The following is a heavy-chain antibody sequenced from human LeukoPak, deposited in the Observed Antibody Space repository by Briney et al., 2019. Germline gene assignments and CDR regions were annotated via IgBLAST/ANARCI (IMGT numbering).Heavy chain of an antibody. CDR3: ARDCLLYDTSGYYYLLRY. J-gene: IGHJ4*02. CDR2: INPNSGGT. CDR1: GYSFTGYY. D-gene: IGHD3-22*01. Sequence: GASVKVSCKASGYSFTGYYMHWVRQAPGQGLEWMGWINPNSGGTGYAQKFQGRVTMTRDTSISTAYMELSRLRSDGTAVYYCARDCLLYDTSGYYYLLRYWGQGTLVTVSS. V-gene: IGHV1-2*02.